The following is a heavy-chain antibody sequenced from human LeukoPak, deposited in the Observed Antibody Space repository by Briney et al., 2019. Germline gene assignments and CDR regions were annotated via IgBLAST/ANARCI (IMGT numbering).Heavy chain of an antibody. CDR1: GFTFSNFG. CDR3: AKGSVYVYYGMDV. V-gene: IGHV3-30*18. J-gene: IGHJ6*02. CDR2: ISYDGSNK. Sequence: PGRSLRLSCAASGFTFSNFGMHWVRQAPGQGLEWVAAISYDGSNKYYADSVKGRFTISRANFKNTLYLQMNSLRAEDTAVYYCAKGSVYVYYGMDVWGQGTTVTVSS. D-gene: IGHD3-16*02.